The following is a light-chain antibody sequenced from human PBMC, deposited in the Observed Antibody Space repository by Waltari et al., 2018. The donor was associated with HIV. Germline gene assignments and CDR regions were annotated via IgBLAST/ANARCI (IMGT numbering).Light chain of an antibody. CDR3: CSYVSNVI. J-gene: IGLJ2*01. V-gene: IGLV2-23*02. Sequence: QSALPQPASVSGSPGQSLTISCARTSSAVATYKLVSWYQQHPGKAPKLMIYAVSKRPSVVSDLFSGSKSGDTASLTISGLQAEDEADYYCCSYVSNVIFGGGTKLTVL. CDR2: AVS. CDR1: SSAVATYKL.